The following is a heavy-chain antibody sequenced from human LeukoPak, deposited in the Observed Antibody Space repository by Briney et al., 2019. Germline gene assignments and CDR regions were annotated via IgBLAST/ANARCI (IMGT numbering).Heavy chain of an antibody. D-gene: IGHD3-16*01. CDR3: ARDTKRSRARWENLGIDP. CDR1: GYTFTDHG. J-gene: IGHJ5*02. CDR2: IITYNGNT. Sequence: ASVKVSCKASGYTFTDHGISWVRQAPGQGLEWMGYIITYNGNTNYAQKLQGRVTMTTDTSTSTAYMELRSLRSDDTAVYYCARDTKRSRARWENLGIDPWGQGTLVTVSS. V-gene: IGHV1-18*01.